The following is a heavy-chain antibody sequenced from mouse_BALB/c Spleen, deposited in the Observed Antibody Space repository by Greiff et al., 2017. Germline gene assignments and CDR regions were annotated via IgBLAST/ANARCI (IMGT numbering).Heavy chain of an antibody. CDR3: ARDWGDY. CDR2: ISSGGSYT. J-gene: IGHJ4*01. CDR1: GFTFSSYA. Sequence: EVHLVESGGGLVKPGGSLKLSCAASGFTFSSYAMSWVRQSPEKRLEWVAEISSGGSYTYYPDTVTGRFTISRDNAKNTLYLEMSSLRSEDTAMYYCARDWGDYWGQGTSVTVSS. V-gene: IGHV5-9-4*01.